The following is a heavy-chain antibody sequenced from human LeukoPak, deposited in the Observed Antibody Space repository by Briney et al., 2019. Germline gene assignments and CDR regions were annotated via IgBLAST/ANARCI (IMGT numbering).Heavy chain of an antibody. V-gene: IGHV1-2*02. J-gene: IGHJ6*02. CDR1: GYTFTGYY. CDR2: INPNSGGT. CDR3: ARVPGTYYYGSGSYYYYGMDV. D-gene: IGHD3-10*01. Sequence: ASVKVSCKASGYTFTGYYMHWVRQAPGQGLEWMGWINPNSGGTNYAQKFQGRVTTTRDTSISTAYMELSRLRSDDTAVYYCARVPGTYYYGSGSYYYYGMDVWGQGTTVTVSS.